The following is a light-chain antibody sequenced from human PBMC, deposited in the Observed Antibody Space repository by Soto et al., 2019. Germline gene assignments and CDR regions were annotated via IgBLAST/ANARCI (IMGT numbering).Light chain of an antibody. CDR3: QQSYSTPFT. CDR1: QSISSN. Sequence: DIQMTQSPSSLPASVGDRVTITCRASQSISSNLNWYQQRPGKAPELLIFAASSLQSGVPSRFSCSESGTDFTLTISSLQPADFATYYCQQSYSTPFTFGPGTKVDLK. V-gene: IGKV1-39*01. CDR2: AAS. J-gene: IGKJ3*01.